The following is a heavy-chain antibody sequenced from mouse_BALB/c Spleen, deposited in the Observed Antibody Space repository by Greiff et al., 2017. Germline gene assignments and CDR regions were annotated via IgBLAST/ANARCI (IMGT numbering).Heavy chain of an antibody. V-gene: IGHV1-69*02. CDR2: IYPSDSYT. CDR1: GYTFTSYW. CDR3: TRSGGNYAY. J-gene: IGHJ2*01. Sequence: QVQLKQPGAELVRPGASVKLSCKASGYTFTSYWINWVKQRPGQGLEWIGNIYPSDSYTNYNQKFKDKATLTVDKSSSTAYMQLSSPTSEDSAVYYCTRSGGNYAYWGQGTTLTVSS. D-gene: IGHD2-1*01.